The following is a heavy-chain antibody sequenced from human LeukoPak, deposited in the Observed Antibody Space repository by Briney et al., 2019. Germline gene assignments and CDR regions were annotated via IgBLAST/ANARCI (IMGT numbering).Heavy chain of an antibody. CDR3: ARGFTVYRLSLDY. CDR2: INPSGGVT. D-gene: IGHD3-16*02. V-gene: IGHV1-46*01. Sequence: ASVKVSCKASGYTFTGYYMHWVRQAPGQGLEWMGWINPSGGVTTYAQKFQGSVTMTRDTSTSTVYMELSSLRSEDTAVYYCARGFTVYRLSLDYWGQGTLVTVSS. J-gene: IGHJ4*02. CDR1: GYTFTGYY.